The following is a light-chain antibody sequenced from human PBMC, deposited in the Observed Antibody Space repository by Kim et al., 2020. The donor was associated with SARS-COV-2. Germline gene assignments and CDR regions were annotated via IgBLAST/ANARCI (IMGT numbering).Light chain of an antibody. J-gene: IGKJ4*01. V-gene: IGKV1-12*01. Sequence: ASVGDRVTITCRASQDIGSWLAWYQQKPGKAPKLLISAASSLQSGVPSRFSGSGSGTDFTLTISSLQPEDFASYYCQRADSFPLGFGGGTKVEIK. CDR2: AAS. CDR3: QRADSFPLG. CDR1: QDIGSW.